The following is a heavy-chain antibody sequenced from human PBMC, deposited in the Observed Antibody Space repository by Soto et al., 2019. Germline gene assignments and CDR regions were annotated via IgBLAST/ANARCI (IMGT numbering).Heavy chain of an antibody. CDR2: ISSRSSTI. D-gene: IGHD2-8*01. CDR1: GFTFSDYY. Sequence: QVQLVESGGGLVKPGGSLRLSCAASGFTFSDYYMSWIRQAPGKGMEWVSYISSRSSTIFYADSVKGRFNISRDNVKNSLYLQINSLRAEDTAVYYCASGTNGAFFVYWGQGILVTVSS. V-gene: IGHV3-11*01. CDR3: ASGTNGAFFVY. J-gene: IGHJ4*02.